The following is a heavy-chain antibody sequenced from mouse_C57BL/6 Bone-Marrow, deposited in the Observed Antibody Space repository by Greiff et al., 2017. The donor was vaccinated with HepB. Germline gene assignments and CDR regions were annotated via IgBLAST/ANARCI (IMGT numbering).Heavy chain of an antibody. CDR2: IDPENGDT. CDR3: TSSTTGVGMDY. D-gene: IGHD1-1*01. J-gene: IGHJ4*01. Sequence: EVQLQQSGAELVRPGASVKLSCTASGFNIKDDYMHWVKQRPEQGLEWIGWIDPENGDTEYASKFQGKATITADTSSNTAYLQLSSLTSEDTAVYYCTSSTTGVGMDYWGQGTSVTVSS. V-gene: IGHV14-4*01. CDR1: GFNIKDDY.